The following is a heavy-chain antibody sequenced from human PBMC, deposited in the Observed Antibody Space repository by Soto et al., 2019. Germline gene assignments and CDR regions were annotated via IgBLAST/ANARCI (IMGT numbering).Heavy chain of an antibody. CDR3: ARRTVDYGDPFGFDY. Sequence: EVQLVESGGGLVKPGGSLRLSCAASGFTFSSYSMNWVRQAPGKGLEWVSSISSSSSYIYYADSVKGRFTISRDNAKNSLYLQMNSLRAEDTAVCYCARRTVDYGDPFGFDYWGQGTLVTVSS. CDR1: GFTFSSYS. V-gene: IGHV3-21*01. J-gene: IGHJ4*02. D-gene: IGHD4-17*01. CDR2: ISSSSSYI.